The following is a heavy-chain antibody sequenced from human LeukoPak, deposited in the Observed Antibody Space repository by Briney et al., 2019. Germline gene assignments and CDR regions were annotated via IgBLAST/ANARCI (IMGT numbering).Heavy chain of an antibody. Sequence: PGGSLRLSCAASGFTFSTYWMSWVRQAPGTGLEWVASIKQDGSEKKYVDSVKGRFTISRDNAKNSLYLQMNSLRAEDTAMYYCMTASRSSSWPPPTWGQGTLVTVSS. CDR3: MTASRSSSWPPPT. J-gene: IGHJ5*02. CDR1: GFTFSTYW. V-gene: IGHV3-7*01. D-gene: IGHD6-13*01. CDR2: IKQDGSEK.